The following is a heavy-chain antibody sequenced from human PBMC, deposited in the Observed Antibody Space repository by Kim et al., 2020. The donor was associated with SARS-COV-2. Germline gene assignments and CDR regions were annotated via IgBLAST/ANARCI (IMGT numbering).Heavy chain of an antibody. CDR3: ARDHYDYVWGSQGY. J-gene: IGHJ4*02. Sequence: AQKFQGRVTITADESTSTAYMELSSLRSEDTAVYYCARDHYDYVWGSQGYWGQGTLVTVSS. D-gene: IGHD3-16*01. V-gene: IGHV1-69*01.